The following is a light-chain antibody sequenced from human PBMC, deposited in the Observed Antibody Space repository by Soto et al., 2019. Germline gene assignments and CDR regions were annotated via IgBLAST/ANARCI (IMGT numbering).Light chain of an antibody. CDR2: GAS. Sequence: EIVLTQSPGTLSLSPGERATLSCRASQSVSSSYLAWYQQKPGQAPRLLIYGASSRATGIPDRFNGSGSGTDFTLTISRLEPEDFAVYYCKQYGSSPRTFGQGTKVDIK. CDR1: QSVSSSY. V-gene: IGKV3-20*01. CDR3: KQYGSSPRT. J-gene: IGKJ1*01.